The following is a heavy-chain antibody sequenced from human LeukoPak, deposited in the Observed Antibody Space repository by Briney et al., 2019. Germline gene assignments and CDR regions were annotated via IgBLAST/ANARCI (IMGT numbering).Heavy chain of an antibody. Sequence: SETLSLTCTVSGGSISSGDYYWSWIRQPPGKGLEWIGYIYYSGSTYYNPSLQSRVPISVDTSKNQFSLKLSSVTAADTAVYYCARGRILGAIAYWGQGTLVTVSS. J-gene: IGHJ4*02. CDR2: IYYSGST. V-gene: IGHV4-30-4*01. D-gene: IGHD1-26*01. CDR3: ARGRILGAIAY. CDR1: GGSISSGDYY.